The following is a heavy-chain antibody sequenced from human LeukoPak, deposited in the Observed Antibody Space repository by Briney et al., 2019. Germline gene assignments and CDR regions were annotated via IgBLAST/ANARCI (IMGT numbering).Heavy chain of an antibody. V-gene: IGHV3-74*01. CDR3: AKGGATVIDY. J-gene: IGHJ4*02. CDR1: GFTFSNYW. Sequence: GGSLRLSCAASGFTFSNYWMHWVRQAPGKGLVWVSRINSDGSSTTSADSVKGRFTISRDNAENTLYLQMNSLRAEDTAVYYCAKGGATVIDYWGQGTLVTVSS. CDR2: INSDGSST. D-gene: IGHD4-17*01.